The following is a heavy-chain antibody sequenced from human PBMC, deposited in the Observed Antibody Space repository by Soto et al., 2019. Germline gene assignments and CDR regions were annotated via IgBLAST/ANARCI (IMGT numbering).Heavy chain of an antibody. CDR1: GGTFSSYA. Sequence: SVKVSCKASGGTFSSYAIGWVRQAPGQGLEWMGGIIPIFGTANYAQKLQGRVTITADESTSTAYMELSSLRSEDTAVYYCARDRRGAALYYYYGMDVWGQGTTVTVSS. D-gene: IGHD6-13*01. CDR2: IIPIFGTA. CDR3: ARDRRGAALYYYYGMDV. J-gene: IGHJ6*02. V-gene: IGHV1-69*13.